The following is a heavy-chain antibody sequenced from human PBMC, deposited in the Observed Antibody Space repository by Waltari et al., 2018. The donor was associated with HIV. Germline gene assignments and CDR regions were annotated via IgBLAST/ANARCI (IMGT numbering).Heavy chain of an antibody. CDR3: ARDAALFD. CDR2: IKGDGSST. D-gene: IGHD3-10*02. CDR1: GFTFSSSW. V-gene: IGHV3-74*01. Sequence: EVQLVESGGGLVQPGGSLRLSCAASGFTFSSSWMHWVRQAPGKGLVIVSRIKGDGSSTDYADSVKGRFTISRDNAKNTLYLQVNTLRAEDTAVYFCARDAALFDWGQGPWSPSPQ. J-gene: IGHJ1*01.